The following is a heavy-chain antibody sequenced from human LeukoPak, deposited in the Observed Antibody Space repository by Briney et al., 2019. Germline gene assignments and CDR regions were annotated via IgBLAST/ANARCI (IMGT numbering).Heavy chain of an antibody. D-gene: IGHD4-17*01. CDR3: ARQDYGDYGWFDP. CDR2: IYYSGST. Sequence: SETLSLTCTVSGGSISSYYWSWIRQPPGKGQEWSGYIYYSGSTNYNPSLKSRVTISVDTSKNQFSLKLSSVTAADTAVYYCARQDYGDYGWFDPWGQGTLVTVSS. J-gene: IGHJ5*02. CDR1: GGSISSYY. V-gene: IGHV4-59*01.